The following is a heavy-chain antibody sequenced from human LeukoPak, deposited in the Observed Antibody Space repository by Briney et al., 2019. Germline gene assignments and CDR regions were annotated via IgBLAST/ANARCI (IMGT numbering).Heavy chain of an antibody. CDR2: IWYDGSNK. J-gene: IGHJ4*02. CDR1: GFTFSSYG. V-gene: IGHV3-33*01. Sequence: GRTLRLSCAASGFTFSSYGMHWVPQAPDKALERVAVIWYDGSNKYYADSVKGRFTISRDNSKNTLYLQMNSLRAEDTAVYYCARDHHYYDSSGYYGPGDYWGQGTLVTVSS. D-gene: IGHD3-22*01. CDR3: ARDHHYYDSSGYYGPGDY.